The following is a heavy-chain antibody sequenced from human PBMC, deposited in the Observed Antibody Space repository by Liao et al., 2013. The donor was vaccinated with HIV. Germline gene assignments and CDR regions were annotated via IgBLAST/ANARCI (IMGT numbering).Heavy chain of an antibody. CDR1: GGPFNTYY. CDR3: ARDPRRGLFYFDL. Sequence: QVQLQQWGAGLLKPSETLSLTCAVHGGPFNTYYWTWIRQSPGKGLEWIGSVYYTGSDYYTPSLKSRVTISVDTSKNQMSLRLISVTAADTAIYYCARDPRRGLFYFDLWGQGTLVTVSS. D-gene: IGHD3-10*01. CDR2: VYYTGSD. V-gene: IGHV4-34*02. J-gene: IGHJ4*02.